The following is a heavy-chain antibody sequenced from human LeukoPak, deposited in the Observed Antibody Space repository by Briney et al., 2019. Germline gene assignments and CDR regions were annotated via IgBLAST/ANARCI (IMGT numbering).Heavy chain of an antibody. CDR1: GGSISSSSYY. CDR2: IYYSGST. Sequence: PSETLSLTCTVSGGSISSSSYYWGWIRQPPGKGLEWIGSIYYSGSTYYNPSLKSRVTISIDTSKDQFSLKLSSVTAADTAFYYCARVGPGYSSSSGLGTFDYWGQGTLVTVSS. D-gene: IGHD6-6*01. CDR3: ARVGPGYSSSSGLGTFDY. J-gene: IGHJ4*02. V-gene: IGHV4-39*07.